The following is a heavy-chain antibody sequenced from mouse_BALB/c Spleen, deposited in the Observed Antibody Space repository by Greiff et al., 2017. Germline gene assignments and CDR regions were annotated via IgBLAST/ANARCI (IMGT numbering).Heavy chain of an antibody. CDR2: ISSGGST. CDR1: GFTFSSYA. Sequence: EVKLMESGGGLVKPGGSLKLSCAASGFTFSSYAMSWVRQTPEKRLEWVASISSGGSTYYPDSVKGRFTISRDNARNILYLQMSSLRSEDTAMYYCARRHYYGYGAMDYWGQGTSVTVSS. V-gene: IGHV5-6-5*01. J-gene: IGHJ4*01. D-gene: IGHD1-2*01. CDR3: ARRHYYGYGAMDY.